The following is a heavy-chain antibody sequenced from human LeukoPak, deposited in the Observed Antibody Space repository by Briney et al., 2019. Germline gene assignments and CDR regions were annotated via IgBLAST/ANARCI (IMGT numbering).Heavy chain of an antibody. CDR2: INSDGSNT. Sequence: GGSLRLSCAASGFTFSSYWMHWVRQAPGKGLVWVSRINSDGSNTIYADSVKGRFTISRDSAKNTLYLQMNSLRAEDTAVYYCARDRGGPTITRLWGQGTLVTVSS. V-gene: IGHV3-74*01. J-gene: IGHJ4*02. CDR3: ARDRGGPTITRL. D-gene: IGHD1-14*01. CDR1: GFTFSSYW.